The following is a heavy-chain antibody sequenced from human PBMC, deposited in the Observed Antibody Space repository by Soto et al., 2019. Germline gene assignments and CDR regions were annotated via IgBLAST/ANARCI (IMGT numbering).Heavy chain of an antibody. V-gene: IGHV4-30-2*01. CDR2: IYHTGTT. J-gene: IGHJ4*02. CDR3: ARTSKFDC. Sequence: SETLSLTCTVSGVSINSGGYSWTWIRQPPGKGLEWIGFIYHTGTTYYNPSLKSRVTISVDRSKNQFSLKLSSVTAADTAVYYCARTSKFDCWGQGTLVTVSS. CDR1: GVSINSGGYS. D-gene: IGHD6-6*01.